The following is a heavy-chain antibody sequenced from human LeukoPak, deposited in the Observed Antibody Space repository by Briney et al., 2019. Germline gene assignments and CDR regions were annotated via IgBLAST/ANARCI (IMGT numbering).Heavy chain of an antibody. V-gene: IGHV4-31*03. Sequence: PSETLSLTCTVSGGSISSGDYYWSWIRQHPGKGLEWIGYIYYSGSTYYNPSLKSRITISVDTSKNQFSLKLSSVTAADTAVYYCARERSSWYDAPQSPDFDYWGQGTLVTVSP. CDR3: ARERSSWYDAPQSPDFDY. J-gene: IGHJ4*02. CDR1: GGSISSGDYY. D-gene: IGHD6-13*01. CDR2: IYYSGST.